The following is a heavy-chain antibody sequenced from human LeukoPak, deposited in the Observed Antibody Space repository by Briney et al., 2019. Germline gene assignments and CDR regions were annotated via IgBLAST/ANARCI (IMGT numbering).Heavy chain of an antibody. D-gene: IGHD6-13*01. Sequence: GGSLRLSCAASGFTFSSYGMHWVRQAPGKGLEWVAFIRHDGNNKYYADSVKGRFTISRDSSKNTLYLQMSSLRAEDTALYYCAKDGSLYSSSWYLDYWGQGTLVTVSS. CDR3: AKDGSLYSSSWYLDY. J-gene: IGHJ4*02. CDR1: GFTFSSYG. V-gene: IGHV3-30*02. CDR2: IRHDGNNK.